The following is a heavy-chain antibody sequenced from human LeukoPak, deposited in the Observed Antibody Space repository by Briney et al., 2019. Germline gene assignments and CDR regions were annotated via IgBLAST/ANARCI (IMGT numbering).Heavy chain of an antibody. D-gene: IGHD3-9*01. CDR1: GFTFSSYS. CDR3: ARERAVTGYVNY. Sequence: GGSLRLSCAASGFTFSSYSMNWVRQAPGKGLEWVSSISSSNNYIYYADSVKGRFTISRDNAKNSLSLQMNSLRAEDTAVYYCARERAVTGYVNYWGQGTLVTVSS. V-gene: IGHV3-21*01. CDR2: ISSSNNYI. J-gene: IGHJ4*02.